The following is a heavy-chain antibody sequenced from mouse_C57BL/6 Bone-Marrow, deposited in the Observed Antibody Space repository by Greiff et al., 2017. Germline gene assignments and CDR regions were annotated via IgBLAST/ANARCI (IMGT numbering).Heavy chain of an antibody. Sequence: EVQGVESGGGLVQPKGSLKLSCAASGFSFNTYAMNWVRPAPGKGLEWVARIRSKSNNYATYYADSVKDRFTISRDDSESILYLQMNNLKTEDTAMYYCVRLTYYYAMDYWGQGTSVTVSS. CDR2: IRSKSNNYAT. J-gene: IGHJ4*01. CDR1: GFSFNTYA. D-gene: IGHD1-1*01. CDR3: VRLTYYYAMDY. V-gene: IGHV10-1*01.